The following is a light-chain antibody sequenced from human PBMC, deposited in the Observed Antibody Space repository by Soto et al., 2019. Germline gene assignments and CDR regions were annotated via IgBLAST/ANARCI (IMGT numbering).Light chain of an antibody. CDR1: QSVSSSY. Sequence: EIVLTQSPGTLSLSPGERATLSCRASQSVSSSYLAWYQQKPGQAPRLLIYGASSRATGIPDRFSVSGSGTDFTLTISILEPEDFVVYYCQQYGSSLLFTFGPGTKVDI. J-gene: IGKJ3*01. V-gene: IGKV3-20*01. CDR2: GAS. CDR3: QQYGSSLLFT.